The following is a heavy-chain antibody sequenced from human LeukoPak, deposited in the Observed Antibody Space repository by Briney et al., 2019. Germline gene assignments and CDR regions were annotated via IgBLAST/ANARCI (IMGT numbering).Heavy chain of an antibody. CDR1: GYTFTTYG. CDR2: ISAYNGNT. J-gene: IGHJ4*02. Sequence: ASVKASCKASGYTFTTYGISSVRQAAGQGLEWMGWISAYNGNTNYAQKLHGSLTMTTDTSTSTAYMELRSLRSDDTAVYYCAREGGYYYDSSGYSLFDYWGQGTLVTVSS. V-gene: IGHV1-18*01. CDR3: AREGGYYYDSSGYSLFDY. D-gene: IGHD3-22*01.